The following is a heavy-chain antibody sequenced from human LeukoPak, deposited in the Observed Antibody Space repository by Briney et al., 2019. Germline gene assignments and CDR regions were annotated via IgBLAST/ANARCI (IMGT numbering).Heavy chain of an antibody. CDR2: ISSSGSTM. CDR3: ARPYSSGWYLDGY. V-gene: IGHV3-48*03. J-gene: IGHJ4*02. Sequence: PGGSLRLSCAASGFTFSSYEMNWVRQAPGKGLEWVSYISSSGSTMYYADSVKGRFTISRDNAKNSLYLQMNSLRAEDTAVYYCARPYSSGWYLDGYWGQGTLVTVSS. CDR1: GFTFSSYE. D-gene: IGHD6-19*01.